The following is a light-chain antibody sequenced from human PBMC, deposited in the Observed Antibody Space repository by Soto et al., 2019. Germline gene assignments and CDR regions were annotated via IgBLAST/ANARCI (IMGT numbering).Light chain of an antibody. J-gene: IGLJ3*02. CDR1: SGGIASNY. Sequence: NFMLTQPHSVSESPGKTVTISCTRSSGGIASNYVQWYQQRPGSSPTTVIYEDNQRPSGVHDRFSGSIDSSSNSASLTISGLKTEDEADYYCQSYDSSNHGVFGGGTKVTVL. CDR2: EDN. CDR3: QSYDSSNHGV. V-gene: IGLV6-57*01.